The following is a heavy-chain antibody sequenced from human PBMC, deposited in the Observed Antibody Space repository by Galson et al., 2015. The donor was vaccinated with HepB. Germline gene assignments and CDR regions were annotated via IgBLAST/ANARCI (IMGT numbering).Heavy chain of an antibody. V-gene: IGHV3-30-3*01. CDR2: ISYDGSKK. CDR1: GFTFSFYP. Sequence: SLRLSCAASGFTFSFYPMHWVRQAPGKGLEWVAVISYDGSKKYYADSVKGRFTISRDNSKNTLYLQMNSLRTEDTAVYYCARDGRRFGAEGLHWFDPWGQGTLVTVSS. D-gene: IGHD3-16*01. J-gene: IGHJ5*02. CDR3: ARDGRRFGAEGLHWFDP.